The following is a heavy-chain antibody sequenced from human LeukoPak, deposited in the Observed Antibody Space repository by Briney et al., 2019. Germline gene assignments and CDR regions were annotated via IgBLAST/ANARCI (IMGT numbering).Heavy chain of an antibody. Sequence: SETLSLTCAVYGGSFSGYYWSWIRQPPGKGLEWIREINHSGSTNYNPSLKSRVTISVDTSKNQFSLKLSSVTAADTAVYYCARGGIAVATNYFDYWGQGTLVTVSS. V-gene: IGHV4-34*01. J-gene: IGHJ4*02. CDR2: INHSGST. CDR1: GGSFSGYY. CDR3: ARGGIAVATNYFDY. D-gene: IGHD6-19*01.